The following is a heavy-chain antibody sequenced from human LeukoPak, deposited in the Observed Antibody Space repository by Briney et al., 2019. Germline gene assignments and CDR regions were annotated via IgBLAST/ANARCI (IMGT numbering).Heavy chain of an antibody. CDR3: ARQAGTVTTSYYYYYGMDV. D-gene: IGHD6-19*01. CDR1: GGSISSSSYY. CDR2: IYYSGST. Sequence: SETLSLTCTVSGGSISSSSYYWGWIRQPPGKGLEWIGSIYYSGSTYYNPSLKSRVTISVDTSKNQFSLKLSSVTAADTAVYYCARQAGTVTTSYYYYYGMDVWGQGTTVTVSS. V-gene: IGHV4-39*01. J-gene: IGHJ6*02.